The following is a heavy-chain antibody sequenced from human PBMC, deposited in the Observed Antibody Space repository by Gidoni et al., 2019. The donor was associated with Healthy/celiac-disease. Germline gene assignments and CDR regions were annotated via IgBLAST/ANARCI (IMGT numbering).Heavy chain of an antibody. D-gene: IGHD4-17*01. Sequence: QAPGKGLEWVSAISGSGGSTYYADSVKGRFTISRDNSKNTLYLQMNSLRAEDTAVYYCAKDYTTVTTADAFDIWGQGTMVTVSS. CDR3: AKDYTTVTTADAFDI. V-gene: IGHV3-23*01. CDR2: ISGSGGST. J-gene: IGHJ3*02.